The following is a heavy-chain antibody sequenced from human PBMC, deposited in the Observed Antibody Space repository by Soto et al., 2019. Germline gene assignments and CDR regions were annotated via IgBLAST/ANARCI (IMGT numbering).Heavy chain of an antibody. CDR2: ISYDGSNK. D-gene: IGHD3-22*01. CDR1: GFTFSSYA. J-gene: IGHJ4*02. Sequence: GGSLRLSCAASGFTFSSYAMHWVRQAPGKGLEWVAVISYDGSNKYYADSVKGRFTISRDNSKNTLYLQMNSLRAEDTAVYYCARVTGCLLFDYWGRGPLFTVPS. CDR3: ARVTGCLLFDY. V-gene: IGHV3-30-3*01.